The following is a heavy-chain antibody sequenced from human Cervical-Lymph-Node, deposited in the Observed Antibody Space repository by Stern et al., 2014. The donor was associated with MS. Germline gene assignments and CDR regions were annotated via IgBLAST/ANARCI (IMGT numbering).Heavy chain of an antibody. CDR3: ARGYDTSTPRWGYWYFDL. CDR1: EFTFGNFW. Sequence: EVQLVESGGGVVQPGGSLRLTCAASEFTFGNFWMHWVRQAPGKGLGWVSHINNHGSKTSFADSVKGRFTISRDNAKNTLYLQMNSLTVEDTAVYFCARGYDTSTPRWGYWYFDLWGRGTVVTVSS. CDR2: INNHGSKT. V-gene: IGHV3-74*02. J-gene: IGHJ2*01. D-gene: IGHD3-22*01.